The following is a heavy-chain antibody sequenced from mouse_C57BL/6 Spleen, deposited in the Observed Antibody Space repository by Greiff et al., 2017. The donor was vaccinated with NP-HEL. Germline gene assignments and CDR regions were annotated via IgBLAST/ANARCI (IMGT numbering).Heavy chain of an antibody. J-gene: IGHJ4*01. V-gene: IGHV1-85*01. Sequence: QVQLQQSGPELVKPGASVKLSCKASGYTFTSYDINWVKQRPGQGLEWIGWIYPRDGSTKYNEKFKGKATLTVDTSSSTAYMELHSLTSEDSAVYFCARDTTVVARAMDYWGQGTSVTVSS. D-gene: IGHD1-1*01. CDR2: IYPRDGST. CDR1: GYTFTSYD. CDR3: ARDTTVVARAMDY.